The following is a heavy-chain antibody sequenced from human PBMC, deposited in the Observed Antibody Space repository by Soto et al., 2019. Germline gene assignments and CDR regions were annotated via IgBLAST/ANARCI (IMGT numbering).Heavy chain of an antibody. V-gene: IGHV3-74*01. J-gene: IGHJ4*02. CDR2: TYNDGTYP. D-gene: IGHD3-10*01. CDR3: TRGPRPISTGTGAY. CDR1: GFIFKMYW. Sequence: GGSLRLSCAASGFIFKMYWMHWVRQSPGKGLVWISRTYNDGTYPDYADTVRGRFTNSRDNDNNTLKPQMNNLRAEDSGLYYCTRGPRPISTGTGAYWGQGTQVTVSS.